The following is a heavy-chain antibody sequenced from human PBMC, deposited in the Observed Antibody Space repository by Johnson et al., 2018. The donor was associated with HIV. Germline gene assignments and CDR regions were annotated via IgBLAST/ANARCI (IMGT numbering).Heavy chain of an antibody. CDR3: ARAPYNWNLGLFDAFDI. V-gene: IGHV3-66*01. J-gene: IGHJ3*02. Sequence: VQLVESGGGLVQPGGSLRLSCAASGFTVSSNYMSWVRQAPGKGLEWVSGLNWNGGSTGYGDSVKGRFTLSRDNAKNSLFLQMNGLRAEDTAVYYCARAPYNWNLGLFDAFDIWGQGTMVTVSS. CDR1: GFTVSSNY. D-gene: IGHD1-7*01. CDR2: NWNGGST.